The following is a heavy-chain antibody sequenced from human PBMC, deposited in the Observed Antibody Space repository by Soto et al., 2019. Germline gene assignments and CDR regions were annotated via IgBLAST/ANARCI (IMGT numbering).Heavy chain of an antibody. CDR3: AKASSGWWGDAFDI. D-gene: IGHD6-19*01. CDR2: ISWNSGSI. CDR1: GFTFDDYA. V-gene: IGHV3-9*01. Sequence: EVQLVESGGGLVQPGRSLRLSCAASGFTFDDYAMRWVRQAPGKGLEWVSGISWNSGSIGYADSVKGRFTISRDNAKNSLYLQMNSLRAEDTALYYCAKASSGWWGDAFDIWGQGTMVTVSS. J-gene: IGHJ3*02.